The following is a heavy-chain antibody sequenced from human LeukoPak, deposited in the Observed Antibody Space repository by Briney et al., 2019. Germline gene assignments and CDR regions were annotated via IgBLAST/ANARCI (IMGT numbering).Heavy chain of an antibody. J-gene: IGHJ4*02. CDR3: ARSSSQGSDYFDY. V-gene: IGHV3-7*01. D-gene: IGHD3-10*01. CDR2: IKRFGSEK. Sequence: GGSLRLSCVASSFSFSDFWMSWVRQRPGKGLEWVATIKRFGSEKTYLDSVKGRFTISRDDSKSSLSLQMNNLGADDSGLYYCARSSSQGSDYFDYWGQGALVTVSS. CDR1: SFSFSDFW.